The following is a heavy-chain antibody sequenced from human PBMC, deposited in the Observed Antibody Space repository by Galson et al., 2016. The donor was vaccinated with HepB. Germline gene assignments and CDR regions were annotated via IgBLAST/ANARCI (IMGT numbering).Heavy chain of an antibody. D-gene: IGHD7-27*01. CDR3: ARDANWGAFGYGMDV. CDR1: GDSISRSSYY. V-gene: IGHV4-61*01. CDR2: IYHGGGSGGT. J-gene: IGHJ6*02. Sequence: SETLSLTCTVSGDSISRSSYYWGWIRQSPGKGLEWIGYIYHGGGSGGTSYNPSLKSRVTISVDTSKNQLSLKLTFVTAADTAVYFCARDANWGAFGYGMDVWGQGTTVTVSS.